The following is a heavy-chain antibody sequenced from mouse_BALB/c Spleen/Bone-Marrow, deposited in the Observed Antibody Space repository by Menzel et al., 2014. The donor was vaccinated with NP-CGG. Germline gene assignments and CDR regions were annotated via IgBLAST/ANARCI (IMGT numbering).Heavy chain of an antibody. V-gene: IGHV1-61*01. D-gene: IGHD4-1*01. CDR3: ARGLGEIWGY. CDR1: GYSFTNYR. Sequence: VQLQQSGAELVRPGTSVQLSCKASGYSFTNYRTNWVKQRPGQGLEWIGMIHPSDSESRLNQKFKDKATLTVDKSSTTAYMQLSSPTSEDSAVYYCARGLGEIWGYWGQGTTLTVSS. J-gene: IGHJ2*01. CDR2: IHPSDSES.